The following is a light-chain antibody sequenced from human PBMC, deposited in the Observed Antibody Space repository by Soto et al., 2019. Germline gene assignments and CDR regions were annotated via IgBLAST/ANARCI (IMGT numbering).Light chain of an antibody. V-gene: IGLV2-14*01. J-gene: IGLJ1*01. CDR3: SSYTSSSTYV. CDR1: SSDVGGYNY. CDR2: EVS. Sequence: QSVLTQPASVSGSPGQSITISCTGTSSDVGGYNYVSWYQQHPGKAPKLMIYEVSNRPSGVSNRFSGFKSGNTASLTISGLQAEDEADYYCSSYTSSSTYVVGTGTKLTVL.